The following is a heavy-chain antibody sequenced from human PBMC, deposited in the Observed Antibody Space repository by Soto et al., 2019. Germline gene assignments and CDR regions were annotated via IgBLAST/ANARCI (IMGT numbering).Heavy chain of an antibody. CDR3: ARGVGSSPPRY. D-gene: IGHD1-26*01. V-gene: IGHV4-59*01. J-gene: IGHJ4*02. Sequence: SETLSLTXTISGGSISVYYWSWIRQPPGQALEWIGYIYDSGSPYYNPSLRSRVIISADTSKNQISLKLTSATAADTAVYYCARGVGSSPPRYWGRGTLVTVSS. CDR1: GGSISVYY. CDR2: IYDSGSP.